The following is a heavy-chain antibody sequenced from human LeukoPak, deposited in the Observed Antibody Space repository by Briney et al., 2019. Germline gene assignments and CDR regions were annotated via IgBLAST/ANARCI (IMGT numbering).Heavy chain of an antibody. J-gene: IGHJ4*02. Sequence: GGSLRLSCAASGFTFSSYSMNWVRQAPGKGLEWVSYISSSSSTIYHADSVKGRFTISRDNAKNSLYLQMNSLRAEDTAVYYCARVSSGGNSYFDYWGQGTLVTVSS. CDR1: GFTFSSYS. V-gene: IGHV3-48*01. CDR2: ISSSSSTI. D-gene: IGHD4-23*01. CDR3: ARVSSGGNSYFDY.